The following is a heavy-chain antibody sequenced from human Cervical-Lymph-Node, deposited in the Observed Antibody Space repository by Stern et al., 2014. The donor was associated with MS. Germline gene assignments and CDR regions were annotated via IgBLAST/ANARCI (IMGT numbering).Heavy chain of an antibody. D-gene: IGHD6-6*01. J-gene: IGHJ4*02. CDR1: GYNLTTYA. V-gene: IGHV7-4-1*02. Sequence: QVQLVQSGSELKKPGASVKVSCKASGYNLTTYAINWVRQAPGQGLEWMGWINSKTGNPTVAQGFTGRFVFSLDTSINTAYLQIISLKADDSAVYYCATWGAGSSPPLFYWGQGTLVTVSS. CDR2: INSKTGNP. CDR3: ATWGAGSSPPLFY.